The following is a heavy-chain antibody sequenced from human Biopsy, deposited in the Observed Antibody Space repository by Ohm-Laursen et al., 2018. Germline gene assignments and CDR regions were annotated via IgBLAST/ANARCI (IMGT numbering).Heavy chain of an antibody. CDR2: ISGSGVTK. CDR3: ATDGAGSYNEN. D-gene: IGHD3-10*01. CDR1: GFTFGDYY. V-gene: IGHV3-11*01. Sequence: LSLTCAASGFTFGDYYMSWIRQAPGKGLEWLSYISGSGVTKMYADSVKGRFTVSRDNAKDSLYLEMNNLTVEDTAVYYCATDGAGSYNENWGQGTLVSVSS. J-gene: IGHJ4*02.